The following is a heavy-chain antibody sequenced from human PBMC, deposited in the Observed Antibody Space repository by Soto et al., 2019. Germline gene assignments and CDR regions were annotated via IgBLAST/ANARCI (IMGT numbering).Heavy chain of an antibody. CDR3: VRGLRYSGMDV. Sequence: QVQLQQGGAGLLKPSETLSLTCAVNGGSFSAYYWTWIRQPPGRGLEWIGEIDHSGSTNYNPSLESRVTISIDTAKTRFSLNVTSVPAADTAVYYCVRGLRYSGMDVWGQGTTVTVS. V-gene: IGHV4-34*01. D-gene: IGHD2-15*01. CDR1: GGSFSAYY. CDR2: IDHSGST. J-gene: IGHJ6*02.